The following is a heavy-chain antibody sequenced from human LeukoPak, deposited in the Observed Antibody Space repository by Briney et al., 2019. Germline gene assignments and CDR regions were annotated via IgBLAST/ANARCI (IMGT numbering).Heavy chain of an antibody. Sequence: PGGSLRLSCAASGFTFSSYGMHWVRQAPGKGLEWVAVISYDGSNKYYADSVKGRFTISRDNSKNTLCLQMNSLRAEDTAVYYCAKDFRRGVVVITYYFDYWGQGTLVTVSS. CDR1: GFTFSSYG. J-gene: IGHJ4*02. V-gene: IGHV3-30*18. CDR2: ISYDGSNK. CDR3: AKDFRRGVVVITYYFDY. D-gene: IGHD3-22*01.